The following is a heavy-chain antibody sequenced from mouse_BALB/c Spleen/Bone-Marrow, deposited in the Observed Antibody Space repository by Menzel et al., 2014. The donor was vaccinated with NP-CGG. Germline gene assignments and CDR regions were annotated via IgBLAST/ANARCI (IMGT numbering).Heavy chain of an antibody. Sequence: VQLKESGPELVKPGASTKISCKASGYSFTGYTMNWVKQSHGKNLEWIGLINPYNGGTSYNQKFKGKATLTVDKSSSTAYMELLSLTSEDSAVYYCARNNDYDEEDYAMDYWGQGTSVTVSS. CDR3: ARNNDYDEEDYAMDY. CDR1: GYSFTGYT. J-gene: IGHJ4*01. V-gene: IGHV1-18*01. CDR2: INPYNGGT. D-gene: IGHD2-4*01.